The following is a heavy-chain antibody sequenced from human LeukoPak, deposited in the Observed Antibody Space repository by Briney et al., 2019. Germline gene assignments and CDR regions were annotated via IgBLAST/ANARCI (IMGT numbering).Heavy chain of an antibody. CDR2: IKSKTDGGTT. Sequence: PGGSLRLSCAASEFTFSNAWMSWVRQAPGKGLEWVGRIKSKTDGGTTDYAAPVKGRFTISRDDSKNTLYLQMNSLKTEDTAVYYCTTDRVVATIWGYYYGMDVWGKGTTVTVSS. D-gene: IGHD5-12*01. CDR1: EFTFSNAW. CDR3: TTDRVVATIWGYYYGMDV. V-gene: IGHV3-15*01. J-gene: IGHJ6*04.